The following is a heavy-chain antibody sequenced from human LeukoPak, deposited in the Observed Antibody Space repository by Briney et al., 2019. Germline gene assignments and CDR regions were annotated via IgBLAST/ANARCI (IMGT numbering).Heavy chain of an antibody. CDR1: GGSISSSSYS. Sequence: PSETLSLTCTVSGGSISSSSYSWGWIRQPPGKGLEWIGSINYSGSTYYNPSLKSRVTISVDTSKNQFSLKLSSVTAADTALYYCARLRCSSSSCYNNNEKNWFDPWGQGTLVTVSS. CDR2: INYSGST. J-gene: IGHJ5*02. V-gene: IGHV4-39*01. CDR3: ARLRCSSSSCYNNNEKNWFDP. D-gene: IGHD2-2*01.